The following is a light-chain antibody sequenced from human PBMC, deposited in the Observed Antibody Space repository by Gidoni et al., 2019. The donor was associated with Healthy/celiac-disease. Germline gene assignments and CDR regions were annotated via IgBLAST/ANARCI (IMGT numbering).Light chain of an antibody. CDR2: DDS. V-gene: IGLV3-21*02. J-gene: IGLJ3*02. CDR1: NIGSKS. CDR3: QVWDRSSDLWV. Sequence: SYVLTQPPSVSVAPGQTARITCGGNNIGSKSVHWYQQKPGQAPVLVVYDDSDRPSGIPERCSGANSGNTATLTISRVEAGDEADYDCQVWDRSSDLWVFGGGTKLTVL.